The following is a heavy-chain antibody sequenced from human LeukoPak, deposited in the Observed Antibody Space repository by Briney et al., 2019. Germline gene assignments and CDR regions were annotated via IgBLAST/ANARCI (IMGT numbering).Heavy chain of an antibody. J-gene: IGHJ4*02. CDR1: GGSFSGYY. CDR2: INHSGST. V-gene: IGHV4-34*01. D-gene: IGHD3-16*02. Sequence: PSETLSLTCAVYGGSFSGYYWSWIRQPPGKGLEWIGEINHSGSTNYNPSLKSRVTISVDTSKNQFSLKLSSVTAADTAVYYCARYDYVWGSYRNGLDYWGQGTLVTVSS. CDR3: ARYDYVWGSYRNGLDY.